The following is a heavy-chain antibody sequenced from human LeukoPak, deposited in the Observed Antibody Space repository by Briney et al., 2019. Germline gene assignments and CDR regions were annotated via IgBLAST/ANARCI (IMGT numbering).Heavy chain of an antibody. J-gene: IGHJ3*02. Sequence: PGGSLRLSCAASGFTVSSNYMSWVRQAPGKGLEWVSFIYIGGSTYYADSVKGRFTISRDNSKNTLYLQMNSLRAEDTAVYYCARENWNPGAFDIWGQGTMVTVCS. CDR1: GFTVSSNY. D-gene: IGHD1-1*01. CDR3: ARENWNPGAFDI. V-gene: IGHV3-66*02. CDR2: IYIGGST.